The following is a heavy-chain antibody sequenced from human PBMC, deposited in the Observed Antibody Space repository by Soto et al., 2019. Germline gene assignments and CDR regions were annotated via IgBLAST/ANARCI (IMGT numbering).Heavy chain of an antibody. Sequence: QLQLQESGPGLVKPSETLSLTCTVSGGSISSSSYYWGWIRQPPGKGLEWIGSIYYSGSTYYNPSLKSRVTISVDTSKNQFSLKLSSVTAADTAVYYCARHIYSSSSEDDYWGQGTLVTVSS. CDR1: GGSISSSSYY. CDR2: IYYSGST. J-gene: IGHJ4*02. D-gene: IGHD6-6*01. V-gene: IGHV4-39*01. CDR3: ARHIYSSSSEDDY.